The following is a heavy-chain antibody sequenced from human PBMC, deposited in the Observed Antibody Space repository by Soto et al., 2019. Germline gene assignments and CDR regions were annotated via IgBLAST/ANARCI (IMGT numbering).Heavy chain of an antibody. CDR2: ISSNGGSI. CDR1: GFTFSSYA. D-gene: IGHD6-13*01. CDR3: AREPEGIAAALDY. Sequence: GGSLRLSCSASGFTFSSYAMHWVRQAPGKGLEYVSAISSNGGSIYYADSVKGRFTISRDDAERSLYLQMNSLRAEDTALYFCAREPEGIAAALDYWGRGTLVTVSS. V-gene: IGHV3-64*04. J-gene: IGHJ4*02.